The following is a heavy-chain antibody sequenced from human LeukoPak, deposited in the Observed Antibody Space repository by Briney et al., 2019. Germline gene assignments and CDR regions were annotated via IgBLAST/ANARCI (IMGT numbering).Heavy chain of an antibody. CDR2: IIPIFGTA. D-gene: IGHD1-26*01. CDR1: GGTFSSYA. Sequence: GASVKVSCKASGGTFSSYAISWVRQAPGQGLEWMGGIIPIFGTANYAQKFQGRVTITADESTSTAYMGLSSLRSEDTAVYYCARGIVATRPYYYYGMGVWGQGTTVTVSS. J-gene: IGHJ6*02. CDR3: ARGIVATRPYYYYGMGV. V-gene: IGHV1-69*13.